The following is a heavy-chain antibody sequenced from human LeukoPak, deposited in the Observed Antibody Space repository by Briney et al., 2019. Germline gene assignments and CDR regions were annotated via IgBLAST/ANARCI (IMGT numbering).Heavy chain of an antibody. CDR2: IYYSGST. CDR3: ARGLNRNDYGDYGY. V-gene: IGHV4-39*07. Sequence: ASETLSLTCTVSGGSISSSSYYWGWIRQPPGKGLEWIGSIYYSGSTYYNPSLKGRVTISVDTSKNQFSLKLSSVTAADTAVYYCARGLNRNDYGDYGYWGQGTLVTVSS. CDR1: GGSISSSSYY. D-gene: IGHD4-17*01. J-gene: IGHJ4*02.